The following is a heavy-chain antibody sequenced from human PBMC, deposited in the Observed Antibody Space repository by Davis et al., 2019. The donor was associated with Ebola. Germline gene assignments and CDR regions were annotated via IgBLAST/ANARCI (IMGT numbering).Heavy chain of an antibody. Sequence: ASVKVSCKASGYSFAAHYIHWVRQAPGQGLEWMGRINPNFGGKIYAQKFQDRVTLTIDTSINTAYMELDRLRSYDTAVYYCARGHTYGRWDDWFDPWGQGTLVTVSS. CDR2: INPNFGGK. CDR1: GYSFAAHY. D-gene: IGHD4-17*01. CDR3: ARGHTYGRWDDWFDP. J-gene: IGHJ5*02. V-gene: IGHV1-2*06.